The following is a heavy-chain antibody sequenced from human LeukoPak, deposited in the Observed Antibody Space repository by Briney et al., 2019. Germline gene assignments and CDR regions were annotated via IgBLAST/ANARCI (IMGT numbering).Heavy chain of an antibody. Sequence: PGGSLRLSCAASGFTFSSYGMHWVRQAPGKGLEWVAVISYDGSNKYYADSVKGRFTISRDNSKNTLYLQMNSLRAEDTAVYYCAKDADRSAFDIWGQGTMVAVSS. CDR2: ISYDGSNK. J-gene: IGHJ3*02. V-gene: IGHV3-30*18. CDR3: AKDADRSAFDI. CDR1: GFTFSSYG. D-gene: IGHD3-22*01.